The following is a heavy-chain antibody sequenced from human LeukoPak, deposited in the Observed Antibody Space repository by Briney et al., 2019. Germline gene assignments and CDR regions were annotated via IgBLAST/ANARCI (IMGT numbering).Heavy chain of an antibody. CDR2: ISSSSSYI. CDR1: GFTFSSYS. J-gene: IGHJ6*03. Sequence: GGSLRLSCAASGFTFSSYSMNWVRQAPGKGLEWVSSISSSSSYIYYADSVKGRFTISRDNAKNSLYLQMNSLRAEDTAVYYCARAKTTPTHYPIVVVPAAIPEPKGYYYYYMDVWGKGTTVTVSS. D-gene: IGHD2-2*02. V-gene: IGHV3-21*01. CDR3: ARAKTTPTHYPIVVVPAAIPEPKGYYYYYMDV.